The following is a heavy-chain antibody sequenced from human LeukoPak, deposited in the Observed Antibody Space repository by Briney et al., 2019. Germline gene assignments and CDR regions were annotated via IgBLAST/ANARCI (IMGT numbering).Heavy chain of an antibody. CDR1: GFTFSYYA. CDR3: VYSGNSRFDY. V-gene: IGHV3-23*01. J-gene: IGHJ4*02. CDR2: VSANGADT. Sequence: GGSLRLSCAASGFTFSYYAMNWVRQAPGKGLDWVSAVSANGADTYYAASVKGRFTISRDNAKNTLYLQMNTLRAEDTAVYYCVYSGNSRFDYWGQGTLVTVSS. D-gene: IGHD1-26*01.